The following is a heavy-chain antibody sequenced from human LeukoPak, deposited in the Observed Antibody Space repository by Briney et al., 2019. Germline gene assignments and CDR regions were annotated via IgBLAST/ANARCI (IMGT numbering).Heavy chain of an antibody. CDR3: ARVSPYYDSSGYYLDY. V-gene: IGHV3-48*01. Sequence: QSGGSLRLSCAASGFTFSSYSMNWVRQAPGKGLEWVSYISSSSSTIYYADSVKGRFTISRDNAKNSLYLQMNSLRAEDTAVYYCARVSPYYDSSGYYLDYWGQGTLVPVSS. J-gene: IGHJ4*02. CDR2: ISSSSSTI. CDR1: GFTFSSYS. D-gene: IGHD3-22*01.